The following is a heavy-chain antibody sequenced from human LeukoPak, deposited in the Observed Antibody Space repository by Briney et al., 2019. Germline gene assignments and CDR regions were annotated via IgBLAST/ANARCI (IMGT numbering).Heavy chain of an antibody. D-gene: IGHD5-12*01. CDR2: ISAYNGNT. Sequence: APVKVSCKASGYTFTSYGISWVRQAPGQGLEWMGWISAYNGNTNYAQKLQGRVTMTTDTSTSTAYMELRSLRSDDTAVYYCARDEVKYGGYGLLLFDYWGQGTLVTVSS. V-gene: IGHV1-18*01. CDR3: ARDEVKYGGYGLLLFDY. J-gene: IGHJ4*02. CDR1: GYTFTSYG.